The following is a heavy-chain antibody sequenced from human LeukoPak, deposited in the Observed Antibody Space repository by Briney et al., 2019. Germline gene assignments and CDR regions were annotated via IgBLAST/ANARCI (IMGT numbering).Heavy chain of an antibody. CDR2: ISWNSGSI. V-gene: IGHV3-9*01. CDR3: AKGYSYGYSYFDY. Sequence: GRSLRVSCAASGFTFDDYAMHWVRQARGKGLEWVSGISWNSGSIGYADSVKGRFTISRDNAKNSLYLQMNSLRAEDTALYYCAKGYSYGYSYFDYWGQGTLVTVSS. CDR1: GFTFDDYA. D-gene: IGHD5-18*01. J-gene: IGHJ4*02.